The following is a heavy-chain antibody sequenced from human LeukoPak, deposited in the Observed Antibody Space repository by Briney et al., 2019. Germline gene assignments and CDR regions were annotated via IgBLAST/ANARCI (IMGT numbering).Heavy chain of an antibody. J-gene: IGHJ4*02. Sequence: PGRSLRLSCAASGFTFSSYAMHWVRQAPGKGLEWVAVISYDGSNKYYADSVKGRFTISRDNSKNTLYLQMNNLRAEDTAVYYCARGYGDGYTNYFDYWGQGTLVTVSS. D-gene: IGHD5-24*01. CDR2: ISYDGSNK. CDR3: ARGYGDGYTNYFDY. V-gene: IGHV3-30*04. CDR1: GFTFSSYA.